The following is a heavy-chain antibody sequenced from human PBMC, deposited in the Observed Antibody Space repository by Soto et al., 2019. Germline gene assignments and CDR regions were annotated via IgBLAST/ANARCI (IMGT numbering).Heavy chain of an antibody. CDR1: GFTFSSYA. D-gene: IGHD3-3*01. Sequence: EVQLLESGGGLVQPGGSLRLSCAASGFTFSSYAMSWVRQAPGKGLKWVSAISGSGGSTYYADSLKGRFTISRDNCKNTLYRPMNSLSAEETAVYYCSKDRISDFWSGDSGAYRNVFYYWGQGTLVTVSS. CDR2: ISGSGGST. V-gene: IGHV3-23*01. J-gene: IGHJ4*02. CDR3: SKDRISDFWSGDSGAYRNVFYY.